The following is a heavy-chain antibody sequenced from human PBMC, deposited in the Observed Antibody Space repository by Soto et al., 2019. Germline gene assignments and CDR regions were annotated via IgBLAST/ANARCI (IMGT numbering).Heavy chain of an antibody. Sequence: GESLKLSCKASGYSFTSNWIDWVRQMPGKGLEWMGIICAGDSETRYSPSFQGQVTISADKSISTTYLQWSSLKASDTAMYYCATSRSYYWAYWGQGTLVTLSS. V-gene: IGHV5-51*01. CDR2: ICAGDSET. CDR1: GYSFTSNW. D-gene: IGHD1-26*01. CDR3: ATSRSYYWAY. J-gene: IGHJ4*02.